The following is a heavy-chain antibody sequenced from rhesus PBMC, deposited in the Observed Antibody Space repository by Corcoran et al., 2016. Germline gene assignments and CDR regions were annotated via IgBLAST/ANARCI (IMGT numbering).Heavy chain of an antibody. D-gene: IGHD6-31*01. Sequence: EVQLVASGGGLVQPGGSLRLSCAASVFTFSSYLMYWVRQAPGKGLEWVSLISSDGSGPSCADSVNGRFTISRENAKNSLYLQMNSLRAEDTAVYYCAKGGSSGWYPHYFDYWGQGVLVTVSS. J-gene: IGHJ4*01. CDR2: ISSDGSGP. CDR3: AKGGSSGWYPHYFDY. V-gene: IGHV3-119*01. CDR1: VFTFSSYL.